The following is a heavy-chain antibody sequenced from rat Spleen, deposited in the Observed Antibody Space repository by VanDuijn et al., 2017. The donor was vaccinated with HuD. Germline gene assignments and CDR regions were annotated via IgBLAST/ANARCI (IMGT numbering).Heavy chain of an antibody. V-gene: IGHV5-22*01. J-gene: IGHJ1*01. Sequence: EVQLVESGGGLVQPGRSLKLSCAASGFTFSDYYMAWVRQAPTKGLEWVATISYDGSSTYYRDSVKGRFTVSRDNAKSTLYLQMNSLRSEDTATYYCARLYYGFWYFDFWGPGTMVTVSS. CDR2: ISYDGSST. D-gene: IGHD1-7*01. CDR1: GFTFSDYY. CDR3: ARLYYGFWYFDF.